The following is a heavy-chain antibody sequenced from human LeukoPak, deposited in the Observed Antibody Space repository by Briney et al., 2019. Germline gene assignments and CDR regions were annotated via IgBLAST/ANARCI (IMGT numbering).Heavy chain of an antibody. D-gene: IGHD1-26*01. J-gene: IGHJ3*02. Sequence: GESLKISXKGSGYSFSSYWIGWVRQMPGKGLEWMGIIYPGDSDTRYSPSFQGQVTISADKSISTAYLQWSSLKASDTAMYYCARHLGTVGATSAFDIWGQGTMVTVSS. CDR1: GYSFSSYW. V-gene: IGHV5-51*01. CDR3: ARHLGTVGATSAFDI. CDR2: IYPGDSDT.